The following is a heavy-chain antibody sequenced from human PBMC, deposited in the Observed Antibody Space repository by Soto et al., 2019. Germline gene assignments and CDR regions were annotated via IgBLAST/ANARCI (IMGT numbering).Heavy chain of an antibody. Sequence: GGSLRLSCAASGFTFSSYGMHWVRQAPGKGLEWVAVIWYDGSNKYYADSVKGRFTISRDNSKNTLYLQMNSLRAEDTAVYYCARDRPRGEGDSGSYYWGQGTLVTVSS. CDR2: IWYDGSNK. CDR1: GFTFSSYG. D-gene: IGHD3-10*01. J-gene: IGHJ4*02. CDR3: ARDRPRGEGDSGSYY. V-gene: IGHV3-33*01.